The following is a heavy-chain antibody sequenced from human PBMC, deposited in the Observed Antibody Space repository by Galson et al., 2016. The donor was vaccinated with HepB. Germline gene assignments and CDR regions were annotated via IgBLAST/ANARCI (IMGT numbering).Heavy chain of an antibody. CDR3: AREYESSVDD. V-gene: IGHV4-39*02. CDR2: IHYSGKT. CDR1: GGSVSSVSHH. Sequence: SETLSLTCTVSGGSVSSVSHHWGWIRQPPGKGLEWIGSIHYSGKTYYSPSLVRRVAISIDTSMSHFSLTLSSVTAADTAVYYCAREYESSVDDWGQGTLVTVSS. D-gene: IGHD3-22*01. J-gene: IGHJ4*02.